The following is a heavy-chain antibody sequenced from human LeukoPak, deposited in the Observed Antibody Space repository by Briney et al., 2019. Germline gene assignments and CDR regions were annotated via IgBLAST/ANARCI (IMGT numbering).Heavy chain of an antibody. Sequence: KPSETLSLTCTVSGGSISSSSYYWGWIRQPPGKGLEWIGSINYSGNTYYNPSLKRRATMSVDTSKNQLSLKLSSVTATDTAVYYCARHRYGTFDYWGQGTLVTVSS. CDR3: ARHRYGTFDY. J-gene: IGHJ4*02. V-gene: IGHV4-39*01. CDR1: GGSISSSSYY. CDR2: INYSGNT. D-gene: IGHD2-8*01.